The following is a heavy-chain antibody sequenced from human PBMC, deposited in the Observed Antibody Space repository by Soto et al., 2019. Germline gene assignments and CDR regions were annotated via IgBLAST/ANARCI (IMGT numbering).Heavy chain of an antibody. CDR3: GTVLEH. D-gene: IGHD1-1*01. Sequence: EVQLVESGGGSVQPGGSLRLSCVASGIPFTNYWMHWVRQVPGKGLVWVARVDSDGRGTSYADFVKGRVTSSRANAKNSSYLQLHSMRVEDTAMYYCGTVLEHWGKGIPVTVSS. CDR2: VDSDGRGT. V-gene: IGHV3-74*01. CDR1: GIPFTNYW. J-gene: IGHJ4*02.